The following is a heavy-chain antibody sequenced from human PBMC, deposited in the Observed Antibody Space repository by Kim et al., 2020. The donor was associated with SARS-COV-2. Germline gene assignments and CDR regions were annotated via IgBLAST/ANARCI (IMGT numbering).Heavy chain of an antibody. J-gene: IGHJ4*02. CDR3: AMLTRGGDFDY. V-gene: IGHV3-33*01. Sequence: GGSLRLSCAASGFTFSSYGMHWVRQAPGKGLEWVAVIWYDGSNKYYADSVKGRFTISRDNSKNTLYLQMNSLRAEDTAVYYCAMLTRGGDFDYWGQGTLVTVSS. D-gene: IGHD3-10*01. CDR2: IWYDGSNK. CDR1: GFTFSSYG.